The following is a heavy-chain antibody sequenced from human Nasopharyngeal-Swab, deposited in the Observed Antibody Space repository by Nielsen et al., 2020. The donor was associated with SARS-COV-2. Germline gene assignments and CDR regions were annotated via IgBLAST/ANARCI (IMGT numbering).Heavy chain of an antibody. J-gene: IGHJ5*02. CDR2: IYYSGST. D-gene: IGHD2-2*01. V-gene: IGHV4-39*07. CDR3: ARVYVVVVPAATNWFDP. Sequence: WIRQPPGKGLEWIGYIYYSGSTYYNPSLKSRVTISVDTSKNQFSLKLSSVTAADTAVYYCARVYVVVVPAATNWFDPWGQGTLVTVSS.